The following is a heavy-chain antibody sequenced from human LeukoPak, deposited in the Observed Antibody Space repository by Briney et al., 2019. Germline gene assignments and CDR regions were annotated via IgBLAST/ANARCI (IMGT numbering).Heavy chain of an antibody. D-gene: IGHD3-16*01. J-gene: IGHJ4*02. CDR1: GFTFSSYW. CDR2: MNQDGSAK. Sequence: GGSLRLSCAASGFTFSSYWMSWIRQAPGKGLEWVAHMNQDGSAKYYVDSVKDRFTISRDNARSSLFLQMSSLRAEDTAVYYCAIWGSWGSNFWGQGTLVSVSS. CDR3: AIWGSWGSNF. V-gene: IGHV3-7*01.